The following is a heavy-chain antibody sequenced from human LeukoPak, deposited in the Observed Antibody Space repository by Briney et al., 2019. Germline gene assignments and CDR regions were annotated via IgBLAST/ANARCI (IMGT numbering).Heavy chain of an antibody. CDR3: ARHVPSALRIVVVTSDWYFDL. CDR2: IYYGGST. J-gene: IGHJ2*01. D-gene: IGHD2-21*02. CDR1: GGSISSRSHY. V-gene: IGHV4-39*01. Sequence: SETLSLTCTVSGGSISSRSHYWGWVRQPPGKGPEWIGSIYYGGSTSYNPSLKTRVTNSIDTSKNQFSLRLSSVTAADTAVCYCARHVPSALRIVVVTSDWYFDLWGRGTLVTVAS.